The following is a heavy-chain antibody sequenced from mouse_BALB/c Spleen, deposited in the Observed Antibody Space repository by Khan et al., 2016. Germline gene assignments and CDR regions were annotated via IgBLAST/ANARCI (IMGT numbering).Heavy chain of an antibody. Sequence: QVQLQQSGAELAKPGASVKMSCKASGYTFTSYWMHWVKQRPGQGLEWIGYINPSTGYTEYNQKFKDKATLTADKSSSTAYRQLSSLTSEDSAVYYCASQDSSEPWFAYWGQGTLVTVSA. CDR3: ASQDSSEPWFAY. CDR1: GYTFTSYW. V-gene: IGHV1-7*01. J-gene: IGHJ3*01. D-gene: IGHD3-2*01. CDR2: INPSTGYT.